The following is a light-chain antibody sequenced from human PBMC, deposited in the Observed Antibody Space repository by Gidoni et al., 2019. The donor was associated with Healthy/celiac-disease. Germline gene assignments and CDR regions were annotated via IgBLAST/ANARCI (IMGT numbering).Light chain of an antibody. J-gene: IGLJ2*01. CDR1: KLGDKY. Sequence: SYELTQPPSVSVSPGQTASITCSGYKLGDKYACWYQQKPGQSPVLVIYQDSKRPSGIPERFSGSNSGNTATLTICGTQAMDEADYYCQAWDSSTVVFGGGTKLTVL. CDR3: QAWDSSTVV. V-gene: IGLV3-1*01. CDR2: QDS.